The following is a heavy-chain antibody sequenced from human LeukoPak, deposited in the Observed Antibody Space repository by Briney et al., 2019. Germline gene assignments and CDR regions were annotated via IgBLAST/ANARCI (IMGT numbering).Heavy chain of an antibody. V-gene: IGHV3-33*01. CDR1: GFTFSSYG. Sequence: PGRSLRLSCAASGFTFSSYGMHWVRQAPGKGLEWVAVIWYDGSNKYYADSVKGRFTISRDNSKNTLYLQMNNLTAEDTAVYYCARAMGGTGIAVAGTGDYWGQGPLVTVSS. D-gene: IGHD6-19*01. J-gene: IGHJ4*02. CDR3: ARAMGGTGIAVAGTGDY. CDR2: IWYDGSNK.